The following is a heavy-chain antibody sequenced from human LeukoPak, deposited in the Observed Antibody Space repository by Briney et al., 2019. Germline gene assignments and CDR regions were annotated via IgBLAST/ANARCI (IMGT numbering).Heavy chain of an antibody. CDR1: GFTFSSYS. V-gene: IGHV3-21*04. CDR3: AKSNGRGVVNFDY. D-gene: IGHD2-15*01. CDR2: ISSSSSYI. J-gene: IGHJ4*02. Sequence: GGSLRLSCAASGFTFSSYSMNWVRQAPGKGLEWVSSISSSSSYIYYADSVKGRFTISRDNAKNSLYLQMNSLRAEDTALYYCAKSNGRGVVNFDYWGQGTLVTVSS.